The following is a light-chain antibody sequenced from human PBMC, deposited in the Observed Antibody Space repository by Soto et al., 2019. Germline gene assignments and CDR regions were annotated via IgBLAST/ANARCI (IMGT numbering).Light chain of an antibody. J-gene: IGKJ3*01. CDR2: GTS. Sequence: ETVLTQSPGTLSLSPGDRATLSCRASQNVYSNFVGWYQQRPGQAPRLLIYGTSTWATDIPDRFSGSGSGTDFTLTISRLEPDDFAVYLCHQYGNSPLTFGRGNKVDF. CDR3: HQYGNSPLT. CDR1: QNVYSNF. V-gene: IGKV3-20*01.